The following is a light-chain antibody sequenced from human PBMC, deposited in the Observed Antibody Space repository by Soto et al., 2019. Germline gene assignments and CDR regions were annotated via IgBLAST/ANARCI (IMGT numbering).Light chain of an antibody. J-gene: IGKJ1*01. CDR1: QSINSW. CDR2: DAS. V-gene: IGKV1-5*01. Sequence: DIQMTQSPSTLSASVGDRVTITCRASQSINSWLAWYQQKPGKAPKLLIYDASSLESGVPSRFSGSGSGTEFTLTISSLQPDDFAPYYCQQYNSYLTCTFGHGTKVEIK. CDR3: QQYNSYLTCT.